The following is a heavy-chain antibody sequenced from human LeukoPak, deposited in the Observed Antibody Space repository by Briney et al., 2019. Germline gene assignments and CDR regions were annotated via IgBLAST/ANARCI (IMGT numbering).Heavy chain of an antibody. V-gene: IGHV3-74*01. D-gene: IGHD3-3*01. CDR2: FNSDGNST. CDR1: GFTFSSYW. J-gene: IGHJ4*02. CDR3: ARTAGHYDFWSGYFYYFDY. Sequence: GGSLRLSCAASGFTFSSYWLHWVRQAPGKGLVWVSRFNSDGNSTSYADSVKGRFTISRDNAKNTLYLQMNSLRAEDTAVYYCARTAGHYDFWSGYFYYFDYWGQGTLVTVSS.